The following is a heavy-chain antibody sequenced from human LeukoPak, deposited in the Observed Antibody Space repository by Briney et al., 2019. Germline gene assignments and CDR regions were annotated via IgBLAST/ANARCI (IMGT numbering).Heavy chain of an antibody. V-gene: IGHV1-18*01. CDR1: DYTFISYG. J-gene: IGHJ5*02. CDR2: INPYNGNT. Sequence: GASVKVSCKASDYTFISYGISWVRQAPGQGLEWMGWINPYNGNTNYVQKLQGRVTMTTETSTSTAYMELRSLRSDDTAVYYCARDEGYCSSTSCYGFDPWGQGTLVTVSS. CDR3: ARDEGYCSSTSCYGFDP. D-gene: IGHD2-2*01.